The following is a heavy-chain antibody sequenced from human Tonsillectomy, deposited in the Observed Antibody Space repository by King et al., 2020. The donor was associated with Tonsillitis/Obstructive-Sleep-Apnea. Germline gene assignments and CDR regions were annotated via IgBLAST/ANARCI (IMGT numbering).Heavy chain of an antibody. CDR1: GYTFTGYS. Sequence: VQLVESGSEVKKPGASVKVSCKASGYTFTGYSMHWVRQAPGQGLEWLGMINPNGGGTNYAQKFQVRVTMTRDTSISTAYMELSRLRSDDTAVYYCARAPDYFDYWGQGTLVTVSS. CDR2: INPNGGGT. V-gene: IGHV1-2*02. J-gene: IGHJ4*02. CDR3: ARAPDYFDY.